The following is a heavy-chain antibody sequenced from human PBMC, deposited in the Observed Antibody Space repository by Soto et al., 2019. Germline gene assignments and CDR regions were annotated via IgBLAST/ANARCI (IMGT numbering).Heavy chain of an antibody. D-gene: IGHD2-15*01. Sequence: SETLSLTCAVYGGSFSGYYWSWIRQPPGKGLEWIGEINHSGSTNYNPSLKSRVTISVDTSKNQFSLKLSSVTAADTAVYYCARGRDIVVVVAATSPPDYWGQGTLVTVSS. CDR2: INHSGST. V-gene: IGHV4-34*01. J-gene: IGHJ4*02. CDR1: GGSFSGYY. CDR3: ARGRDIVVVVAATSPPDY.